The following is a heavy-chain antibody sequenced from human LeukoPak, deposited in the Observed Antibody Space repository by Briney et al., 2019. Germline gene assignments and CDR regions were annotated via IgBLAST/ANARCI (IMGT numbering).Heavy chain of an antibody. D-gene: IGHD2-2*01. Sequence: SETLSLTCTVSGGSISSGSHYRSWIRQPAGKGLEWIGRIYTSGSTNYNPSLKSRVTISVDTSKNQFSLKLSSVTAADTAVYYCARTVVRAASFDYWGQGTLVTVSS. CDR1: GGSISSGSHY. J-gene: IGHJ4*02. V-gene: IGHV4-61*02. CDR3: ARTVVRAASFDY. CDR2: IYTSGST.